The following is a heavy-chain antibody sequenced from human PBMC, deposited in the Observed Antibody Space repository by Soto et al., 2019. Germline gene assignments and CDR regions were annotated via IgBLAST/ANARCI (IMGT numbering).Heavy chain of an antibody. CDR3: AKERVVVTGYGMDV. CDR1: GFTFSSYG. V-gene: IGHV3-30*18. CDR2: ISYDGSNK. J-gene: IGHJ6*02. Sequence: QVQLVESGGGVVQPGRSLRLSCAASGFTFSSYGMHWVRQAPGKGLEWVAVISYDGSNKYYADSVKGRFTISRDNSKNTLYLQMNSLRAEDTAVYYCAKERVVVTGYGMDVWGQGTTVTVSS. D-gene: IGHD2-21*02.